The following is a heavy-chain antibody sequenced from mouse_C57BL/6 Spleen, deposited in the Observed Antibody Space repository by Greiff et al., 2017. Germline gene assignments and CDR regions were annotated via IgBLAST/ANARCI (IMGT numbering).Heavy chain of an antibody. CDR1: GYTFTDYY. CDR3: ARWGGRAMDY. D-gene: IGHD1-1*02. J-gene: IGHJ4*01. CDR2: INPNNGGT. V-gene: IGHV1-26*01. Sequence: EVQLQQSGPELVKPGASVKISCKASGYTFTDYYMNWVKQSHGKSLEWIGDINPNNGGTSYNQKFKGKATLTVDKSSSTAYMELRSLTSEDSAVYYCARWGGRAMDYWGQGTSVTVSS.